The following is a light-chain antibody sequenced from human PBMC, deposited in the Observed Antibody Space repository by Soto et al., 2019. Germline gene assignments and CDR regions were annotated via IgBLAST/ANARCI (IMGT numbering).Light chain of an antibody. CDR2: GAS. CDR3: SQDYTWPPNT. J-gene: IGKJ5*01. CDR1: QRVLTP. Sequence: ILMTPSPATRARRTSDPDTLSCRASQRVLTPFAWSQQKPGQAPRLLINGASTRATGVPARFSGWGSGTEFTLTISILLQAEDGICDRSQDYTWPPNTFGQGTRLDIK. V-gene: IGKV3-15*01.